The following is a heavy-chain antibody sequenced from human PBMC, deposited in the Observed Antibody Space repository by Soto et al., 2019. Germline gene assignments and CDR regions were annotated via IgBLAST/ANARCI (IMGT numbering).Heavy chain of an antibody. D-gene: IGHD3-3*01. CDR1: GGSFSGYY. CDR3: ARVRDYDFWSGYSPTGYYFDY. Sequence: SETLSLTCAVYGGSFSGYYWSWIRQPPGKGLEWIGEINHSGSTNYNPSLKSRVTISVDTSKNQFSLKLSSVTAADTAVYYCARVRDYDFWSGYSPTGYYFDYWGQGTLVTVSS. CDR2: INHSGST. J-gene: IGHJ4*02. V-gene: IGHV4-34*01.